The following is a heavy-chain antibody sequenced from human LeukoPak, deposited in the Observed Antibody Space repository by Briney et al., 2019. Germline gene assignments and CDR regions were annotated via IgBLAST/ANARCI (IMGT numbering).Heavy chain of an antibody. J-gene: IGHJ4*02. V-gene: IGHV1-8*01. D-gene: IGHD3-9*01. CDR1: GYTFTSYD. CDR2: MNPNSGNT. CDR3: AAVGYYDILTGLGSFDY. Sequence: ASVKISCKASGYTFTSYDINWVRQATGQGLEWMGWMNPNSGNTGYAQKFQGRVTMTRNTSISTAYMELSSLRSEDTAVYYCAAVGYYDILTGLGSFDYWVQGTLVTVSS.